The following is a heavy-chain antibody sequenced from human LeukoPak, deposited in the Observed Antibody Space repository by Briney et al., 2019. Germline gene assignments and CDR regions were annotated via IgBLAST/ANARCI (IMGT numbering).Heavy chain of an antibody. CDR3: ARGGLLSRY. Sequence: GGSLRLSCAAPGFTLSSYWVRWVRQAPGGGVVWVSHINTDGSYTCYADSVKGRFTIARDNAKSTLYLQMNSLRAEDTAVYYCARGGLLSRYWGQGTLVTVSS. V-gene: IGHV3-74*01. CDR2: INTDGSYT. CDR1: GFTLSSYW. J-gene: IGHJ4*02. D-gene: IGHD1-26*01.